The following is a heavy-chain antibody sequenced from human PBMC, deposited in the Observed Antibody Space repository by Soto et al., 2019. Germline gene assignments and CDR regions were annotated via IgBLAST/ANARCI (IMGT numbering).Heavy chain of an antibody. CDR2: INHSGST. J-gene: IGHJ4*02. V-gene: IGHV4-34*01. CDR1: GGSFSGYY. D-gene: IGHD3-10*01. CDR3: ARSLLLWFGELPHIPFDY. Sequence: SETLSLTCAVYGGSFSGYYWSWIRQPPGKGLEWIGEINHSGSTYYNPSLKSRVTISVDTSKNQFSLKLSSVTAADTAVYYCARSLLLWFGELPHIPFDYWGQGTLVTVSS.